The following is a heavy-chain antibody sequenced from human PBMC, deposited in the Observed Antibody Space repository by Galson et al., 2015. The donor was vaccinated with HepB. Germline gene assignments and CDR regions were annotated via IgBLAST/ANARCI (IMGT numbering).Heavy chain of an antibody. CDR1: GFTSSSYT. D-gene: IGHD3-10*01. Sequence: SLRLSCAASGFTSSSYTMNWVRQAPGKGLESVSYISSTGTTMYYADSAKGRFTISRDNAQNSLYLQMNSLRDEDTAVYYCARVYFGSGSSSAYWYFDLWGRGALVTVSS. CDR3: ARVYFGSGSSSAYWYFDL. CDR2: ISSTGTTM. J-gene: IGHJ2*01. V-gene: IGHV3-48*02.